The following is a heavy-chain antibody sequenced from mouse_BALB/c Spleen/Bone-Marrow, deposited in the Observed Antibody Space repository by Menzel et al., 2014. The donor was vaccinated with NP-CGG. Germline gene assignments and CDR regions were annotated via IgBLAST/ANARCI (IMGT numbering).Heavy chain of an antibody. CDR3: AKRGNYGYSDY. CDR1: GFSLTSYG. Sequence: QVQLQQPGPSLVQPSQSLSTTCTVSGFSLTSYGVHWVRQSPGKGLEWLGVIWRGGSTDYNAAFMSRLSITKDNSKSQVFFKMNSLQADDTAIYYCAKRGNYGYSDYWGQGTTLTVSS. V-gene: IGHV2-5-1*01. CDR2: IWRGGST. D-gene: IGHD2-1*01. J-gene: IGHJ2*01.